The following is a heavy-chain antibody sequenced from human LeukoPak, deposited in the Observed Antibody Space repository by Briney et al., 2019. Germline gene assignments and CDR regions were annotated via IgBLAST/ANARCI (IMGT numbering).Heavy chain of an antibody. V-gene: IGHV3-23*01. D-gene: IGHD2-2*02. CDR1: GFTFSSYA. Sequence: GGSLRLSCAASGFTFSSYAMSWVRQAPGKGLEWVSAISGSGGSTYYAESVKGRFTISRDNSKNTLYLQMNSLRGEDTAVYYCKAAIHTENWFDPWGQGTLVTVSS. J-gene: IGHJ5*02. CDR3: KAAIHTENWFDP. CDR2: ISGSGGST.